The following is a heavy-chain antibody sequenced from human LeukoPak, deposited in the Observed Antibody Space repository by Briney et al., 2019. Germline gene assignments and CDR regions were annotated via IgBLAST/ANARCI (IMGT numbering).Heavy chain of an antibody. Sequence: PSETLSLTCTVSGDSMSSYYWSWIRQPPGKGLEWIGYIYYSGSTNYNPSLKSRVTISVDTSKNQFSLKLSSVTAADTAVYYCARHVYYDSDFRFDPWGQGTLVAVSS. V-gene: IGHV4-59*08. J-gene: IGHJ5*02. CDR3: ARHVYYDSDFRFDP. D-gene: IGHD3-22*01. CDR2: IYYSGST. CDR1: GDSMSSYY.